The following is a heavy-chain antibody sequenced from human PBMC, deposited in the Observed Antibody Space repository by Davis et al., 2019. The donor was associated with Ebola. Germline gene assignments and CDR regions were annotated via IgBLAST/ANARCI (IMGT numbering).Heavy chain of an antibody. CDR2: ISDSGGST. D-gene: IGHD6-13*01. CDR1: GFTFSSYA. V-gene: IGHV3-23*01. J-gene: IGHJ4*02. CDR3: AKYVFYSSTWYGGYYFDY. Sequence: GGSLRLSCAASGFTFSSYAMSWVRQAPGKGLEWVSAISDSGGSTYYADSVKGRFAISRDNSKNTVYLQMNSLRVEDTAVYYCAKYVFYSSTWYGGYYFDYWGQGTLVSVSS.